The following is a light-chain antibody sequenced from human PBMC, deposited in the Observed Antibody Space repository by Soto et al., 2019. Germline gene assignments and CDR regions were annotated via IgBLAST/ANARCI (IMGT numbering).Light chain of an antibody. V-gene: IGKV3-11*01. Sequence: EVVLTQSPDTLSLPPGERATLSCRASQSISSYLAWYQQKPGQAPRLLIYDASSRATGIPARFSGSGSGTDLTITISSLEPEDFETYYCQQYYSYPLTFGGGTKVDIK. J-gene: IGKJ4*01. CDR1: QSISSY. CDR2: DAS. CDR3: QQYYSYPLT.